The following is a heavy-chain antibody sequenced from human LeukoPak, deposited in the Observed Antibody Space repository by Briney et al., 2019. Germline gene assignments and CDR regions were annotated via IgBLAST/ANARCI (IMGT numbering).Heavy chain of an antibody. CDR3: AKFTNFGVVDWFAP. J-gene: IGHJ5*02. D-gene: IGHD3-3*01. CDR2: ISSSSSTI. CDR1: GFTFSSYS. Sequence: GGSLRLSCAASGFTFSSYSMNWVRQAPGKGLEWVSYISSSSSTIYYADSVRRRFTISRDNAKNSLYLQMNSLRAEDAAVYYCAKFTNFGVVDWFAPGGQRTLVTVSS. V-gene: IGHV3-48*01.